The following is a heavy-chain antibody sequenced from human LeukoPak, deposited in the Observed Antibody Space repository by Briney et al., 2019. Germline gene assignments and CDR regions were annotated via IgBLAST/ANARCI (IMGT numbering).Heavy chain of an antibody. V-gene: IGHV3-48*04. CDR2: ISSSSSTI. CDR3: ARDPYYYGSSGFGWFDP. J-gene: IGHJ5*02. D-gene: IGHD3-10*01. CDR1: GFTFSSYS. Sequence: GGSLRLSCAASGFTFSSYSMNWVRQAPGKGLEWVSYISSSSSTIYYADSVKGRFTISRDNAKNSLYLQMNSLRVEDTAVYYCARDPYYYGSSGFGWFDPWGQGTLVTVSP.